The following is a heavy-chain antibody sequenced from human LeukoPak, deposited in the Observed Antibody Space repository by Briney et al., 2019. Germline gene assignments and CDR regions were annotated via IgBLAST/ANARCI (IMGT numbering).Heavy chain of an antibody. Sequence: GGSLRLSCAASGFTFSSYAMSWVRQAPGKGLEWVSAISGSGGSTYYADSVKGRFTISRDNSKNTLYLQMNSLRAEDTAVYYWAKGAIVVVITRLGAFDIWGQGTMVTVSS. CDR2: ISGSGGST. CDR1: GFTFSSYA. V-gene: IGHV3-23*01. D-gene: IGHD3-22*01. CDR3: AKGAIVVVITRLGAFDI. J-gene: IGHJ3*02.